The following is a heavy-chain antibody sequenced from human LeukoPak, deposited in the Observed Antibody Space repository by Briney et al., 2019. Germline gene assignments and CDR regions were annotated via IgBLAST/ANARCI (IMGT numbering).Heavy chain of an antibody. CDR1: GFTFSNYA. CDR3: AKDKLRLGELSLFVDY. D-gene: IGHD3-16*02. Sequence: GGSLRLSCAASGFTFSNYAIHWVRQAPGKGLEWVAIISYDGSNKYYADSVKGRFTISRDNSKNTLSLQMNSLRAEDTAVYYCAKDKLRLGELSLFVDYWGQGTLVTVSS. V-gene: IGHV3-30*04. J-gene: IGHJ4*02. CDR2: ISYDGSNK.